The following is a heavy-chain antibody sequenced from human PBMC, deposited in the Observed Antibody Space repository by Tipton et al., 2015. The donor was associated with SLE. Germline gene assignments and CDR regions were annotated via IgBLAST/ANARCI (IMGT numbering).Heavy chain of an antibody. CDR1: GFTFSSYA. V-gene: IGHV3-30-3*01. D-gene: IGHD6-13*01. J-gene: IGHJ1*01. Sequence: SLRLSCAASGFTFSSYAMHWVRQAPGKGLEWVAVISYDGSNKYYADSVKGRFTISRDNSKNTLYLQMNSLRAEDTDVYYCAKDKADSSSEYGYFQHWGQGTLVTVSS. CDR3: AKDKADSSSEYGYFQH. CDR2: ISYDGSNK.